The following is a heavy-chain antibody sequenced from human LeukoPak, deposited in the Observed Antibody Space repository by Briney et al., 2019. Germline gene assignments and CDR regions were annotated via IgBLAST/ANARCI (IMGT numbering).Heavy chain of an antibody. V-gene: IGHV4-34*01. J-gene: IGHJ6*02. Sequence: SETLSLTCDVSGGSFSSYYWSWIRQPPGKGLEWIGEINHSGCTSYNPSLKSRVTISVDTSKNQFSLKLSSVTAADTAVYYCARVYYDYVWGSLGGYYYGMDVWGQGTTVTVSS. D-gene: IGHD3-16*01. CDR3: ARVYYDYVWGSLGGYYYGMDV. CDR2: INHSGCT. CDR1: GGSFSSYY.